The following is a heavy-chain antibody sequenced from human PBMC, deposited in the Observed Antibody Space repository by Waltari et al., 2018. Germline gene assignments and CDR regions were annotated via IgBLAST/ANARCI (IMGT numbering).Heavy chain of an antibody. CDR2: INQSGST. CDR1: GGSFSGYY. CDR3: ARGGGYCTNGVCYTS. J-gene: IGHJ4*02. V-gene: IGHV4-34*01. Sequence: QVQLQQWGAGLLKPSETLSLTCAVYGGSFSGYYWSWIRQPPGKGLEWIGEINQSGSTNYNPSLKSRVTISVDTSKNQFSLKLSSVTAADTAVYYCARGGGYCTNGVCYTSWGQGTLVTVSS. D-gene: IGHD2-8*01.